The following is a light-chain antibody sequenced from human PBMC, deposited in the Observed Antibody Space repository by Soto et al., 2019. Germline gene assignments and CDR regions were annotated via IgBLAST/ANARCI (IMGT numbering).Light chain of an antibody. CDR2: AAS. J-gene: IGKJ4*01. V-gene: IGKV1-9*01. CDR1: QGVSSF. Sequence: DIQMTQSPSSLSASVGDRVTITCRASQGVSSFLAWYQQKPGKAPKLLIYAASTLPSGVPSRFRGSGSGTEFTLTINRLQPEDFATYYCQQLNTSPLTFGGGTKVDIK. CDR3: QQLNTSPLT.